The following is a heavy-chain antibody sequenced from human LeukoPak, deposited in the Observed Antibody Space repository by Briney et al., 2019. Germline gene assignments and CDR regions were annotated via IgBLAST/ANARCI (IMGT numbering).Heavy chain of an antibody. CDR2: IIPIFGTA. Sequence: GASVKVSCKASGGTFSSYAISWVRQASGQGLEWMGRIIPIFGTANYAQKFQGRVTITTDESTSTAYMELSSLRSEDTAVYYCARERGIMTTEVEYDYWGQGTLVTVSS. D-gene: IGHD4-11*01. CDR3: ARERGIMTTEVEYDY. V-gene: IGHV1-69*05. J-gene: IGHJ4*02. CDR1: GGTFSSYA.